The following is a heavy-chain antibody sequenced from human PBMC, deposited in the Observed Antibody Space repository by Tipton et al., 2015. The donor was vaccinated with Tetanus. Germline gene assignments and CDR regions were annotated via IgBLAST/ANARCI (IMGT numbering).Heavy chain of an antibody. CDR1: GGSISSSTYY. V-gene: IGHV4-39*07. CDR3: ARDFRERSGTYFSYYYTMDV. D-gene: IGHD1-26*01. CDR2: IYSSGST. Sequence: LRLSCTVSGGSISSSTYYWGWIRQTPGTGLEWIGSIYSSGSTNYNPSLKSRVTMSIDTSKNQFSRELTSVTAADTAVYYCARDFRERSGTYFSYYYTMDVWGQGTTVTVSS. J-gene: IGHJ6*02.